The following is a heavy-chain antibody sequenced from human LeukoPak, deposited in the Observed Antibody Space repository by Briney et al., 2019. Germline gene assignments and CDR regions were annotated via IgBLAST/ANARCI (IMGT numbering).Heavy chain of an antibody. V-gene: IGHV3-49*03. D-gene: IGHD3-22*01. J-gene: IGHJ3*02. CDR1: GFTFGDYA. Sequence: GGSLRLSCTASGFTFGDYAMSWFRQAPGKGLEWVGFIRSKAYGGTTEYAASVKGRFTISRDDSKSIAYLQMNSLKTEDTAVYYCAKLASREYYDSSGYYYLADAFDIWGQGTMVTVSS. CDR2: IRSKAYGGTT. CDR3: AKLASREYYDSSGYYYLADAFDI.